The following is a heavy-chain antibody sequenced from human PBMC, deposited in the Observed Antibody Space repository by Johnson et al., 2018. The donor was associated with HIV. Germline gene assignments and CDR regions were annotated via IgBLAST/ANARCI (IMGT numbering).Heavy chain of an antibody. J-gene: IGHJ3*01. V-gene: IGHV3-30*02. CDR3: VRGREGVDNSGGSFDV. CDR1: GFTFSSYG. Sequence: QVHLVESGGGVVQPGGSLRLSCAASGFTFSSYGMHWVRQAPGKGLEWVAFIRYDGSNKYYADSVKGRFTISRDNSKNTLFLQMNSLRPEDTAVFYCVRGREGVDNSGGSFDVWGQGTMVIVSS. D-gene: IGHD1-1*01. CDR2: IRYDGSNK.